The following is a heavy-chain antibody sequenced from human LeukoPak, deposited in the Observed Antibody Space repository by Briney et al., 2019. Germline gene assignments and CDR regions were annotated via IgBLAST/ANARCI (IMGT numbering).Heavy chain of an antibody. CDR1: GFTFSSYW. Sequence: GGSLRLSCVASGFTFSSYWMHWVRQDPRKGLVWVSRMNGDGRNINYADSVRGRSTISRDNAKNTLYLQMNTLRVEDTAVYYCTRDLMDYDVSTGLHHYYMDVWGQGTTVTVSS. J-gene: IGHJ6*02. D-gene: IGHD3-9*01. CDR3: TRDLMDYDVSTGLHHYYMDV. CDR2: MNGDGRNI. V-gene: IGHV3-74*01.